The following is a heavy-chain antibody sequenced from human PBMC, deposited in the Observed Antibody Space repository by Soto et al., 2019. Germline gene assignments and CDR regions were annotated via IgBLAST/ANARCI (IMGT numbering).Heavy chain of an antibody. CDR2: IYHSGST. CDR1: GGSISSSNW. D-gene: IGHD6-19*01. CDR3: ARSHSSGWYNWFDP. J-gene: IGHJ5*02. V-gene: IGHV4-4*02. Sequence: QVQLQESGPGLVKPSGTLSLTCAVSGGSISSSNWWSWVRQPPGKGLEWIGDIYHSGSTNYNPSLKSRVTVAVDKSKNQFSLKLSSVTAADTAVYYCARSHSSGWYNWFDPWGQGTLVTVSS.